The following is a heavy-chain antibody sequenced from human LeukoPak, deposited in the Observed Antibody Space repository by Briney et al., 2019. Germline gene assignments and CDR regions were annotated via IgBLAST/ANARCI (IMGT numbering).Heavy chain of an antibody. CDR3: ASCGNSGSYAGDAFDI. Sequence: ASVKVSCKASGGTFSSYAISWVRQAPGQGLEWMGWMNPNSGNTGYAQKFQGRVTMTRNTSISTAYMELSSLRSEDTAVYYCASCGNSGSYAGDAFDIWGQGTMVTVSS. J-gene: IGHJ3*02. CDR2: MNPNSGNT. D-gene: IGHD1-26*01. V-gene: IGHV1-8*02. CDR1: GGTFSSYA.